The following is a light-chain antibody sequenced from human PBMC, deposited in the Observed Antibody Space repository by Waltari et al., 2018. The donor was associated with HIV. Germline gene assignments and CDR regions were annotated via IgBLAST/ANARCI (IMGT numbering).Light chain of an antibody. CDR3: LQYNRFPLT. Sequence: DIQMFQSPSSLSASVGDRVTITCRASQGVGNDLVWFQQKPGEAPRRLIFASSTLQSDVPSRFSGSGSGTEFTLTISSLQPEDFATYYCLQYNRFPLTFGGGTKVEIK. J-gene: IGKJ4*01. CDR1: QGVGND. V-gene: IGKV1-17*01. CDR2: ASS.